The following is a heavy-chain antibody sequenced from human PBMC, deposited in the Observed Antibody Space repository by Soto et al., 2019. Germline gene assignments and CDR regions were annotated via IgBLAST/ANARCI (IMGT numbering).Heavy chain of an antibody. D-gene: IGHD1-26*01. Sequence: GGFLRLRCAAAGFNCSGYGVHWVRQATGKGLEWVAVISYDGSNKYYADSVKGRFTSSRDNSKNTLYLQMNSLRAEDTAVYYGSRLLDTKDSGSYHHFDYSGQGALLT. CDR3: SRLLDTKDSGSYHHFDY. J-gene: IGHJ4*02. CDR1: GFNCSGYG. CDR2: ISYDGSNK. V-gene: IGHV3-30-3*01.